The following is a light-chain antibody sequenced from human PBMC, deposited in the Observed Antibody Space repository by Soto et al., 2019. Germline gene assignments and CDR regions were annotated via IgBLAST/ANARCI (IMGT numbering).Light chain of an antibody. V-gene: IGLV2-8*01. CDR3: SSYAGSNNFV. J-gene: IGLJ1*01. CDR2: EVS. CDR1: SSDVGGYNY. Sequence: QSVLTQPPSASGSPGQSVTISCTGTSSDVGGYNYVSWYQQHPGKAPKFMIYEVSKRPSGVPDRFSGSKSGNTASLTVSGLQAEDEADYYCSSYAGSNNFVFGTGTKVNVL.